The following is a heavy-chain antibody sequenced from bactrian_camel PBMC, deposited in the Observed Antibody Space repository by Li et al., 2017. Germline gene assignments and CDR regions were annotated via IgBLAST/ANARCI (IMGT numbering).Heavy chain of an antibody. D-gene: IGHD3*01. V-gene: IGHV3S57*01. CDR2: LERYGAT. Sequence: HVQLVESGGGAVQAGGSLTLSCKASVYTFRPYCMGWFRQAPGKEREGVAVLERYGATRVDDSVRGRFTISSDNAKNILYLQMNNLQPEDTALYYCALGSSTSAWTTLSASAFVYWGQGTQVTVS. J-gene: IGHJ4*01. CDR1: VYTFRPYC. CDR3: ALGSSTSAWTTLSASAFVY.